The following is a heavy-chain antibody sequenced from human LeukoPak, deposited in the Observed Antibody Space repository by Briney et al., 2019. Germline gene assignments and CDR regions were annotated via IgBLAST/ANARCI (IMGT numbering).Heavy chain of an antibody. D-gene: IGHD3-22*01. CDR1: RFTFSGYY. V-gene: IGHV3-11*04. J-gene: IGHJ4*02. Sequence: GGSLRLSCAASRFTFSGYYMNWIRQAPGKGLEWVSYISSSGPTIYYADSVKGRFTISRDNAKNSLYLQMNSLRAEDTAMYYCARLDYDSSGYFSQWGYFDYWGQGTLVTVSS. CDR3: ARLDYDSSGYFSQWGYFDY. CDR2: ISSSGPTI.